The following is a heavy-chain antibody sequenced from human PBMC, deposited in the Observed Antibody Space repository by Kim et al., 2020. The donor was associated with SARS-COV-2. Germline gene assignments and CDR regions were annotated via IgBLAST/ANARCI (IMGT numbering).Heavy chain of an antibody. CDR3: AAEYSTFGQPHYSF. CDR2: LIRPAGVP. Sequence: GGSLRLSCAVSGFMFSTDSMSWFRQSPGKGLEGVALIRPAGVPTHSDSLQGRFVVSRDNSKNSLHLQMNSLTAEDTARYFCAAEYSTFGQPHYSFWGQGILLTVSS. D-gene: IGHD6-13*01. V-gene: IGHV3-23*01. CDR1: GFMFSTDS. J-gene: IGHJ4*01.